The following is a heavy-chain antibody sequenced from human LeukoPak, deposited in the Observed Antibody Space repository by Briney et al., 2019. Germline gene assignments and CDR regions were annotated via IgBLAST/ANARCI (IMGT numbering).Heavy chain of an antibody. J-gene: IGHJ5*02. CDR3: ARGGFGFGELVPSDWFDP. V-gene: IGHV4-34*01. CDR2: INHSGST. Sequence: SETLSLTCAVYGGSFSGYYWSWIRQPPAKGLEWIGEINHSGSTNYNPSLKSRVTISVDTSKNQFSLKLSSVTAADTAVYYCARGGFGFGELVPSDWFDPWGQGTLVTVSS. D-gene: IGHD3-10*01. CDR1: GGSFSGYY.